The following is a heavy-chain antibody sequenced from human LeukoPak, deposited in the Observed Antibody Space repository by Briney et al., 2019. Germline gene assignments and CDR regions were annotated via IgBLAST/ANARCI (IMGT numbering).Heavy chain of an antibody. CDR3: ARVYRDYYDSSGPFNY. Sequence: SETLSLTCAVYGGSFSGYYWSWIRQPPGKGLEWIGEINHSGSTNYNPSLKSRVTISVDTSKNQFSLKLSSVTAADTAVYYCARVYRDYYDSSGPFNYWGQGTLVTVSS. J-gene: IGHJ4*02. D-gene: IGHD3-22*01. V-gene: IGHV4-34*01. CDR2: INHSGST. CDR1: GGSFSGYY.